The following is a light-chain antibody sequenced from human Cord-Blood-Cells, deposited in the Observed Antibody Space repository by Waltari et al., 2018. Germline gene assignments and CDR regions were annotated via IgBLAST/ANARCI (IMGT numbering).Light chain of an antibody. CDR3: SSYTSSSTLGV. CDR2: DVS. CDR1: SSDVRGYNY. J-gene: IGLJ1*01. Sequence: QSAQTQPASVSGSPGQSITISCTGPSSDVRGYNYVSWYQQHPGKAPKLMIYDVSNRPSGVSNRFSGSKSGNTASLTISGLQAEDEADYYCSSYTSSSTLGVFGTGTKVTVL. V-gene: IGLV2-14*01.